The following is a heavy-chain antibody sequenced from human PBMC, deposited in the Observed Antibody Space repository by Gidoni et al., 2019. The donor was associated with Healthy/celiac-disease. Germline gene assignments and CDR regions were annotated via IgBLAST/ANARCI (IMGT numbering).Heavy chain of an antibody. J-gene: IGHJ4*02. D-gene: IGHD3-16*01. CDR3: ARRPFGGTYFDY. V-gene: IGHV4-59*01. CDR2: IYYSGST. CDR1: GGSISSYY. Sequence: QVQLQESGPGLVKPSETLSLTCTVSGGSISSYYWSWIRQTPGKGLAWIGYIYYSGSTNYNPSLKSRVTISVDTSKNQFSLKLSSVTAADTAVYYCARRPFGGTYFDYWGQGTLVTVSS.